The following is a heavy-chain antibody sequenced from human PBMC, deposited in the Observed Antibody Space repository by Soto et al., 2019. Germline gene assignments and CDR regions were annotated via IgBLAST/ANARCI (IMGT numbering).Heavy chain of an antibody. D-gene: IGHD6-13*01. CDR2: IYYSGST. Sequence: QVELQESGPGLVKPSQPLSLTCTVSGGSISSGDYYWSWIRQPPGKGLEWIGYIYYSGSTYYNPSLKSRVTISVDTSKNQFSLKLSSVTAADTAVFYCARDKGSSWYYFDYWGQGTLVTVSS. V-gene: IGHV4-30-4*01. J-gene: IGHJ4*02. CDR3: ARDKGSSWYYFDY. CDR1: GGSISSGDYY.